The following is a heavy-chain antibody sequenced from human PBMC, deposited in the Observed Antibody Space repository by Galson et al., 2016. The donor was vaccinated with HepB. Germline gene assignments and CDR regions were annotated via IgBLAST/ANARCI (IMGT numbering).Heavy chain of an antibody. V-gene: IGHV1-69*13. J-gene: IGHJ5*02. CDR2: IIPIYGPA. D-gene: IGHD3-3*01. Sequence: SVKVSCKASGGTFSTYAISWVRQAPGQGLEWMGGIIPIYGPANYAQRFQGRLTITADESTTTAYMELSSLRSEDTAMYYCARDSWPSYTIFGAITPRGFDRWGQGTLVTVSS. CDR1: GGTFSTYA. CDR3: ARDSWPSYTIFGAITPRGFDR.